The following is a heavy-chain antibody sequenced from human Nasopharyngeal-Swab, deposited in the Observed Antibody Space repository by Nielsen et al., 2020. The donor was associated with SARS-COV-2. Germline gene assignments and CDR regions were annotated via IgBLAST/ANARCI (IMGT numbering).Heavy chain of an antibody. Sequence: ASVKVSCKASGYTFTGYYMHWVRQAPGQGLEWMGWINPNSGGTNYAQKFQGRVTMTRDTSASTAYMELSSLISEDTAVYYCARAKVSWSGEFDYWGQGTLVTVSS. J-gene: IGHJ4*02. D-gene: IGHD3-3*01. V-gene: IGHV1-2*02. CDR2: INPNSGGT. CDR1: GYTFTGYY. CDR3: ARAKVSWSGEFDY.